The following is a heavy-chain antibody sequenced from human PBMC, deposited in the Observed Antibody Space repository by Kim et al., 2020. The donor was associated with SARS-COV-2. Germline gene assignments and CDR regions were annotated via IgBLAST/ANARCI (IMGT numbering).Heavy chain of an antibody. CDR2: IWYDGSNK. Sequence: GGSLRLSCAASRITFSSYGMHWVRQAPGKGLEWVAVIWYDGSNKYYADSVKGRFSISRDNSKNMLYLQMNSLRGEDTAVYYCARGMNDFWSGPNSYYGMDVWGHGTTVTVSS. CDR3: ARGMNDFWSGPNSYYGMDV. D-gene: IGHD3-3*01. CDR1: RITFSSYG. V-gene: IGHV3-33*01. J-gene: IGHJ6*02.